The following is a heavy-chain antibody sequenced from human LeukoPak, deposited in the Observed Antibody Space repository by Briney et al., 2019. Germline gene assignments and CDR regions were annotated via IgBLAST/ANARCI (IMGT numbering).Heavy chain of an antibody. CDR2: FSGSGGST. CDR1: GFPFSRYD. V-gene: IGHV3-23*01. Sequence: GVSLRLSCAASGFPFSRYDMSWVRQATGRGLEWVSDFSGSGGSTYYADSVKGRFTISRDNSKSTLYLQRNSLSAEDTAVYYCAKDQAPFYVWGQGTTVTVSS. J-gene: IGHJ6*02. CDR3: AKDQAPFYV.